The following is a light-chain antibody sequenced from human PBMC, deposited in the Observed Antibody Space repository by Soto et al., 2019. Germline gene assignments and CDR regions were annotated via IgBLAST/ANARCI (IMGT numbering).Light chain of an antibody. V-gene: IGLV2-14*03. CDR2: DVT. CDR3: SSSKSGVTLT. J-gene: IGLJ2*01. CDR1: SSDIGGYSY. Sequence: QSALTQPASVSGSPGQSITISCTGTSSDIGGYSYVSWYQQHPGKAPKLIIYDVTDRPSGVSNRFSGSKWGNTASLTISGLQTEDEADYYCSSSKSGVTLTFGGGTQLTVL.